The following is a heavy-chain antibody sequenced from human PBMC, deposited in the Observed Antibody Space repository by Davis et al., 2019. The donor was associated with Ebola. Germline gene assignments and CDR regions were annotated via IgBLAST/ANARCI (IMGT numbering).Heavy chain of an antibody. CDR1: GFTFSSYT. Sequence: GESLKISCAASGFTFSSYTMNWVRQAPGKGLEWVGNIRQDGSQKHYVDSVKGRFTISRDHAKNSVYLQMNSLRAEDTALYYCARDPPRTTAAGDSRSNFFDFWGQGTLVTVSS. J-gene: IGHJ4*02. V-gene: IGHV3-7*03. D-gene: IGHD4-11*01. CDR2: IRQDGSQK. CDR3: ARDPPRTTAAGDSRSNFFDF.